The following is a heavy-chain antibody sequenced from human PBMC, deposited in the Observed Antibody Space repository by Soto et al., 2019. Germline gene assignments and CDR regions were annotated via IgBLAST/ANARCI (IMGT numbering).Heavy chain of an antibody. V-gene: IGHV1-69*02. CDR2: IFPLTDIP. J-gene: IGHJ4*02. CDR1: GGSFSNYP. CDR3: ARGPLVVLNYFES. Sequence: QVQLVQSGTEVKKPGSSVKVSCKASGGSFSNYPINWVRQAPGQGLEWMGSIFPLTDIPDYAQNFQARLTISADKSTSTAYMELSSLTSDDTAMYFCARGPLVVLNYFESWGQRTLVTVSS.